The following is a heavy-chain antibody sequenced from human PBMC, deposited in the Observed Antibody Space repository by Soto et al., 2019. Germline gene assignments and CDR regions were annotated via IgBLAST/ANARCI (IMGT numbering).Heavy chain of an antibody. J-gene: IGHJ6*02. D-gene: IGHD2-15*01. CDR1: GGSISSYH. CDR2: FYTSGSTNT. V-gene: IGHV4-4*07. Sequence: QVQLQESGPGLVKPSETLTLTCTVAGGSISSYHWSWIRQTAGRRLEWIGRFYTSGSTNTYYNPSLKSRVTMSVDTSKNQFSLEMTSATAADTAVYYCVRESGGGGYCRGGSCHGMDVWGQGTTVTVSS. CDR3: VRESGGGGYCRGGSCHGMDV.